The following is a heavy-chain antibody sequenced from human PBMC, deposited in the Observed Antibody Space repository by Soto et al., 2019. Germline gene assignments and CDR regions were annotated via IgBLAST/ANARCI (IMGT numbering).Heavy chain of an antibody. J-gene: IGHJ4*02. V-gene: IGHV3-23*01. CDR2: ITGSGGRT. D-gene: IGHD6-19*01. CDR1: GFSFGNYA. Sequence: VQLLESGGGLVQPGGSLRLSCAGSGFSFGNYAMSWVRQAPGKGLEWVAAITGSGGRTYHAESVMGRLTISRDNSKNTLYLQMNSLRVEDTAVYYCAKDSWGGAGSGWSHDYWGQGILVTVSS. CDR3: AKDSWGGAGSGWSHDY.